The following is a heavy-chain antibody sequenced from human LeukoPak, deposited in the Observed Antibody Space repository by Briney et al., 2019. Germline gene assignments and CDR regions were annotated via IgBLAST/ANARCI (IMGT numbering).Heavy chain of an antibody. Sequence: SETPSLTCAVYGGSFSGYYWSWIRQPPGKGLEWIGEINHSGSTNYNPSHKSRVTISVDTSKNQFSLKLSSVTAADTAVYYCAREKDMVRGAVFDYWGQGTLVTVSS. CDR3: AREKDMVRGAVFDY. J-gene: IGHJ4*02. V-gene: IGHV4-34*01. CDR1: GGSFSGYY. CDR2: INHSGST. D-gene: IGHD3-10*01.